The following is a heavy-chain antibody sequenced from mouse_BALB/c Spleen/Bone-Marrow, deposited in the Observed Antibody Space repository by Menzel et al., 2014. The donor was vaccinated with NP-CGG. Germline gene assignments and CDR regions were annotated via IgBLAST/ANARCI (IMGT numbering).Heavy chain of an antibody. J-gene: IGHJ4*01. CDR1: GFTFSSFG. D-gene: IGHD1-1*01. CDR3: ARSGIGYYYGSNSYAMDY. Sequence: VQLKESGGGLVQPGGSRKLSCAVSGFTFSSFGMHWVRQAPEKGLEWVAYISSGSSTIYYADTVKGRFTISRDNPKNPLFLQMTSLRSEDTAMYYCARSGIGYYYGSNSYAMDYWGQGTSVTVSS. V-gene: IGHV5-17*02. CDR2: ISSGSSTI.